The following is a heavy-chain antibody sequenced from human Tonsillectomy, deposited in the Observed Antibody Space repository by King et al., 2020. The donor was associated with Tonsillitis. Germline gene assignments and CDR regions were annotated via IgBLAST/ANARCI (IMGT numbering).Heavy chain of an antibody. J-gene: IGHJ5*02. D-gene: IGHD3-16*02. V-gene: IGHV1-24*01. CDR1: GYTGYTLTELS. CDR3: ATVAGWITFGGVIENNWFDP. Sequence: QLVQSGAEVKKPGASVKVSCKVSGYTGYTLTELSMHWVRQAPGKGLEWMGGFDPEDGETIYAQKFQGRVTMTEDTSTDTVYMELSSLRSEDTAVYYWATVAGWITFGGVIENNWFDPWGQGTLVTVSS. CDR2: FDPEDGET.